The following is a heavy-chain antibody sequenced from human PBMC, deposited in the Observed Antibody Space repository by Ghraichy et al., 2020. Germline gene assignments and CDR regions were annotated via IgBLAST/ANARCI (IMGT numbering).Heavy chain of an antibody. CDR3: ANAYYDFWRGY. Sequence: LSLTCAASGFTFSSYAMSWVRQAPGKGLEWVSAISGSGGSTYYADSVKGRFTISRDNSKNTLYLQMNSLRAEDTAVYYCANAYYDFWRGYWGQGTLVTVSS. D-gene: IGHD3-3*01. CDR2: ISGSGGST. V-gene: IGHV3-23*01. CDR1: GFTFSSYA. J-gene: IGHJ4*02.